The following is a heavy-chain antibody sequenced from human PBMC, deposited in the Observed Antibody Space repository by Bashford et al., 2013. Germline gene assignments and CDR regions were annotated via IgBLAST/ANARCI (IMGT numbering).Heavy chain of an antibody. Sequence: RQPPGKGLEWIGHIQHRGSTNYNPSLKSRVIMSLDTSKNQLSLSLTSVNVADTAVYYCASDMTSNWYYYWGQGTLVTVSS. CDR3: ASDMTSNWYYY. D-gene: IGHD1-7*01. J-gene: IGHJ4*02. CDR2: IQHRGST. V-gene: IGHV4-59*08.